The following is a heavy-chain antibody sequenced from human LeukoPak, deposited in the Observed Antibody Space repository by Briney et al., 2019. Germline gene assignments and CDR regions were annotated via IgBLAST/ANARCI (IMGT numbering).Heavy chain of an antibody. CDR2: INHSGST. J-gene: IGHJ6*02. D-gene: IGHD3-3*01. V-gene: IGHV4-34*01. CDR3: ARGEAIFGVAQPLYYYYYYGMDV. CDR1: GGSFSGYY. Sequence: PSETLSLTCAVYGGSFSGYYWSWIRQPPGKGLEWIGEINHSGSTNYNPSLKSRVTISVDTSKNQFSLKLSSVTAADTAVYYCARGEAIFGVAQPLYYYYYYGMDVWGQGTTVTVSS.